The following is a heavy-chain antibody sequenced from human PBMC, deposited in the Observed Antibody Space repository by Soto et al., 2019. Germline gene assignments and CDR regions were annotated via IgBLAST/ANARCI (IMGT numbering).Heavy chain of an antibody. CDR1: GGTFSNYA. CDR2: IIPSFATA. D-gene: IGHD2-15*01. J-gene: IGHJ3*02. V-gene: IGHV1-69*01. CDR3: ARGRYCSGGSCYSSFDI. Sequence: QVQLVQSGAEVKKPGSSVKVSCKASGGTFSNYAISWVRQAPGQGLEWMGGIIPSFATANYAQKFQGRVTINADESTSTAYMELSSMSSEDTAGYYCARGRYCSGGSCYSSFDIWVDGRMVTVSS.